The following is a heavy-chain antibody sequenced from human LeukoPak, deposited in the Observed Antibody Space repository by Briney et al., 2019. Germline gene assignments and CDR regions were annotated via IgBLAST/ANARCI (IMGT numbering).Heavy chain of an antibody. D-gene: IGHD3-3*01. CDR3: ARDVFDFWSGSNAFDI. CDR2: IYTSGST. V-gene: IGHV4-61*02. Sequence: SETLSLTCTVSGGSISSGSYYWSWIRQPAGKGLEWIGRIYTSGSTNYNPSLKSRVTMSVDTSKNQFSLKLSSVTAADTAVYYCARDVFDFWSGSNAFDIWGQGTMVTVSS. J-gene: IGHJ3*02. CDR1: GGSISSGSYY.